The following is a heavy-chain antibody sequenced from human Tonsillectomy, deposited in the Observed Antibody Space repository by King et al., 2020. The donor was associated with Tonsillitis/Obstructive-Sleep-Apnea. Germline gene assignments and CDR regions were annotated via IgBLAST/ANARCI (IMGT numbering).Heavy chain of an antibody. CDR3: ATSRYCSRTSCPNWFDP. Sequence: VQLQQWGAGLMKPSETLSLTCAVYGGSFSGYYWTWIRQPPGKGLEWIGEINHSGSTNYNPSLKSRVTISVDTSNNQFSLKLSSVTAADTAVYYCATSRYCSRTSCPNWFDPWGQGTLVTVSS. V-gene: IGHV4-34*01. CDR2: INHSGST. J-gene: IGHJ5*02. CDR1: GGSFSGYY. D-gene: IGHD2-2*01.